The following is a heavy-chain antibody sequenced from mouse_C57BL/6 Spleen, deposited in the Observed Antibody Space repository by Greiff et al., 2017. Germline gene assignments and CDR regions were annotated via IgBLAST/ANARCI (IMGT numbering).Heavy chain of an antibody. CDR2: IYPGSGST. Sequence: QVQLQQPGAELVKPGASVKMSCKASGYTFTSYWITWVKQRPGQGLEWIGEIYPGSGSTNYNEKFKSKATLTVDTSSSTAYMQLSSLTSEDSAVYYCASLVTTVEANYYAMDYWGQGTSVTVSS. D-gene: IGHD1-1*01. CDR3: ASLVTTVEANYYAMDY. J-gene: IGHJ4*01. CDR1: GYTFTSYW. V-gene: IGHV1-55*01.